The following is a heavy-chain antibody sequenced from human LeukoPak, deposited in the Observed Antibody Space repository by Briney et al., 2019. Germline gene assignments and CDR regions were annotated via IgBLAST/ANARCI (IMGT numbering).Heavy chain of an antibody. V-gene: IGHV4-34*01. CDR1: GGSFSGYY. CDR2: INHSGST. Sequence: PSETLSLTCAVYGGSFSGYYWSWIRQPPGKGLEWIGEINHSGSTNYNPSLKSRVTISVDTSKNQFSLKLSSVTAADTAVYYCARDLTAAAGLDYWGQGTLVTVSS. J-gene: IGHJ4*02. CDR3: ARDLTAAAGLDY. D-gene: IGHD6-13*01.